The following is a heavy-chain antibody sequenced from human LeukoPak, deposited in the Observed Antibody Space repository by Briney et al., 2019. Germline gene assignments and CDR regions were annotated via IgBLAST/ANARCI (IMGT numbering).Heavy chain of an antibody. CDR1: GGSISSGGYY. CDR2: TYYSGST. Sequence: SETLSLACTVSGGSISSGGYYWSWIRQHPGKGLEWIGYTYYSGSTYYNPSLKSRVTISVDTSKNQFSLKLSSVTAADTAVYYCARAQRYGSGSDFDYWGQGTLVTVSS. D-gene: IGHD3-10*01. CDR3: ARAQRYGSGSDFDY. J-gene: IGHJ4*02. V-gene: IGHV4-31*03.